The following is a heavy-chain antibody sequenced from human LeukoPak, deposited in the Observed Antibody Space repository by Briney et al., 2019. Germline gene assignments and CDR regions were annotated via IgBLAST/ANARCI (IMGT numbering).Heavy chain of an antibody. CDR2: IYTSGST. D-gene: IGHD6-19*01. CDR3: VRLQPNSGEWAFDI. V-gene: IGHV4-4*07. Sequence: PSETLSLTCTVSGGSISSYYWSWIRQPAGKGLEWIGRIYTSGSTNYNPSLKSRVTMSVDTSKNQFSLKLSSVTAADTAVYHCVRLQPNSGEWAFDIWGQGTMVSVSS. J-gene: IGHJ3*02. CDR1: GGSISSYY.